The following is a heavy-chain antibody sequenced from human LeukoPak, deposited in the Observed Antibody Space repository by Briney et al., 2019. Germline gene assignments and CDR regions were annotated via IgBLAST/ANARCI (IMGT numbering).Heavy chain of an antibody. CDR3: ASGVRAVAGNDAFDI. J-gene: IGHJ3*02. CDR1: GYSFTSYW. CDR2: IYPGDSDT. V-gene: IGHV5-51*01. Sequence: GESLKISCKGSGYSFTSYWIGWVRQMPGKGLEWMGIIYPGDSDTRYSPSFQGQVTISADKSISTAYLQWSSLKASDTAMYYCASGVRAVAGNDAFDIWGQGTMVTVSS. D-gene: IGHD6-19*01.